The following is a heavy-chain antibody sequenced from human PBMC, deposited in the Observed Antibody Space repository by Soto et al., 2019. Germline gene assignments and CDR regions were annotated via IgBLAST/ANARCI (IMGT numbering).Heavy chain of an antibody. Sequence: ASVKVSCKASGYTFTSYAMHWVRQAPGQRLEWMGWINAGNGNTKYSQKFQGRVTITRDTSASTAYMELSSLRSEDTAVYDCAREAIVVVPAAMKRHYYYGMDVWGQGTTVTVSS. V-gene: IGHV1-3*01. CDR3: AREAIVVVPAAMKRHYYYGMDV. J-gene: IGHJ6*02. CDR2: INAGNGNT. CDR1: GYTFTSYA. D-gene: IGHD2-2*01.